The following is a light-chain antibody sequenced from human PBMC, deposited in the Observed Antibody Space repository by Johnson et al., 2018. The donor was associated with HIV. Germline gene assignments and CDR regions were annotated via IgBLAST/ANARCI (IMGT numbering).Light chain of an antibody. CDR1: SSNIGNNY. CDR2: ETN. V-gene: IGLV1-51*01. CDR3: GTWDSSLSAFYV. Sequence: QSVLTQPPSVSAAPGQRVTISCSGSSSNIGNNYVSWYQQLPGTAPKLLIYETNKRPSEIPDRFSGSKSGTSATLGITGLQTGDEADYYCGTWDSSLSAFYVFGTGTKVTVL. J-gene: IGLJ1*01.